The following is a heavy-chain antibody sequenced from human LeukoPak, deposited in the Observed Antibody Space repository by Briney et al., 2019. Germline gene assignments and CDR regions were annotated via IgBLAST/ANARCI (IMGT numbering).Heavy chain of an antibody. V-gene: IGHV3-74*01. CDR3: ARGGLEPVDY. Sequence: GGSLRLSCAASGFTFGTFWMHWVRQAPGKGLVWVSRINPEETTTNYADAVKGRFTISRDNAKNTLYLQMNSLRAEDTAVYYCARGGLEPVDYWGQGTLVTVS. CDR2: INPEETTT. CDR1: GFTFGTFW. J-gene: IGHJ4*02. D-gene: IGHD1-14*01.